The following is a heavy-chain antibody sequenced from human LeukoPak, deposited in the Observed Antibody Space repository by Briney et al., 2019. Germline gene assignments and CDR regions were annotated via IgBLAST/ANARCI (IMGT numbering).Heavy chain of an antibody. CDR2: ISWNSGSI. J-gene: IGHJ4*02. CDR3: SRDLRGPRDY. CDR1: GFTFDDYA. Sequence: GRSLRLSCAASGFTFDDYAMHWVRQAPGKGLEWVSGISWNSGSIGYADSVKGRFTISRDNAKNSLYLQMNSLRGEDTAVYYCSRDLRGPRDYWGQGTLVTVSS. V-gene: IGHV3-9*01. D-gene: IGHD3-10*01.